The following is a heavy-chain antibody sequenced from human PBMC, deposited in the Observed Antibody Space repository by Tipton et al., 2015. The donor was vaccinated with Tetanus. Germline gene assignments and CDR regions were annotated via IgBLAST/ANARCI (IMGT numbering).Heavy chain of an antibody. Sequence: QLVQSGAEVKKPGASVKVSCKASGYTFTSYAMHWVRQAPGQRLEWMGWINAGNGNTKYSQKFQGRVTITRDTSASTAYMELSSLGSEDTAVYYCARVGAATGTFDYWGQGTLVTVSS. D-gene: IGHD1-26*01. CDR1: GYTFTSYA. J-gene: IGHJ4*02. CDR2: INAGNGNT. V-gene: IGHV1-3*01. CDR3: ARVGAATGTFDY.